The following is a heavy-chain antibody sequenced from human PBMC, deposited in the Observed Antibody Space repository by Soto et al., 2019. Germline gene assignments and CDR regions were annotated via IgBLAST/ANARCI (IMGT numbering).Heavy chain of an antibody. D-gene: IGHD3-3*01. CDR3: ARDRSARYDFWSVDDY. CDR1: RVSCSRYW. J-gene: IGHJ4*02. CDR2: IKQDGSEK. V-gene: IGHV3-7*03. Sequence: PGGYLRLGCAASRVSCSRYWMTWVRQAPGKGLEWVANIKQDGSEKYYVDSVKGRFTISRDNAKNSLYLQMNILRAEDMAVYFWARDRSARYDFWSVDDYGGQGS.